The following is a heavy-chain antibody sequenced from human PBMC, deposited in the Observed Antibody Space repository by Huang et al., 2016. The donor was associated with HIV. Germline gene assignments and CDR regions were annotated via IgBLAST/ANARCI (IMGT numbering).Heavy chain of an antibody. CDR2: IAYDGSNK. CDR1: GFIFSSYG. J-gene: IGHJ6*02. D-gene: IGHD6-19*01. CDR3: AKSGSGWYSNYYYGMDV. V-gene: IGHV3-30*18. Sequence: QVQLVESGGGVVQPGRSLRLSCAASGFIFSSYGMHWVRQAPGKGLEWVAVIAYDGSNKYYADSVKGRFTISRDNSKNTLYLQMNSLRAEDTAVYYCAKSGSGWYSNYYYGMDVWGQGTTVTVSS.